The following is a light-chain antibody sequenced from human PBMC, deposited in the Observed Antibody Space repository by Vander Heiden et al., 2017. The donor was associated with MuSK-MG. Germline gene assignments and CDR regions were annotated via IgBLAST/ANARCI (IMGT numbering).Light chain of an antibody. V-gene: IGLV2-23*02. Sequence: QSALTQPASVSGSPGQSITISCTGTSSDVGSYNLVSWYQQHPGKAHKLMIYEVSKRPSGVSNRFSGSKSGNTASLTISGLKAEDEADYYCCSYAGSSTFEFGGGTKLTVL. CDR1: SSDVGSYNL. J-gene: IGLJ2*01. CDR3: CSYAGSSTFE. CDR2: EVS.